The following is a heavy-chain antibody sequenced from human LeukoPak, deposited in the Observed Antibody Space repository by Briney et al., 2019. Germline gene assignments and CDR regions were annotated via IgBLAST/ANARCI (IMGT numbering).Heavy chain of an antibody. CDR2: IYYSGST. CDR1: GGSISSSSYY. D-gene: IGHD6-13*01. V-gene: IGHV4-39*07. CDR3: ARDRAIAAAGIDY. Sequence: SETLSLTCTVSGGSISSSSYYWGWIRQPPGKGLEWIGSIYYSGSTYYNPSLKSRVTISVDTSKNQFSLKLSSVTAADTAVYYCARDRAIAAAGIDYWGQGTLVTVSS. J-gene: IGHJ4*02.